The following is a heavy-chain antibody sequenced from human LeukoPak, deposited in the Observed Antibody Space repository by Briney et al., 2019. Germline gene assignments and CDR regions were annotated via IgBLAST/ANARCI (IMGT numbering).Heavy chain of an antibody. CDR3: ARILTTFDS. J-gene: IGHJ4*02. CDR2: FYYIGGT. D-gene: IGHD4-11*01. Sequence: NPSETLSLTCTVSRGSISSSSYYWGWIRQPQGKRLEWIGSFYYIGGTYYNPSLEGRVTISADSSKNQFSLKLTSVTAADTALYYCARILTTFDSWGQGTLVTVSS. V-gene: IGHV4-39*01. CDR1: RGSISSSSYY.